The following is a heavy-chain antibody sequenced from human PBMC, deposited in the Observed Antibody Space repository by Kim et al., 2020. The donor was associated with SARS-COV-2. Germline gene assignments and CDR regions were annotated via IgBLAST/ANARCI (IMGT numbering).Heavy chain of an antibody. D-gene: IGHD1-26*01. V-gene: IGHV3-30*18. J-gene: IGHJ2*01. CDR1: GFTFSKYG. CDR3: AKVFDLGPSIYWYFDL. CDR2: VSYDGSIK. Sequence: GGSLRLSCAASGFTFSKYGMHWVRQAPGKGLEWVAVVSYDGSIKYYTESVKGHFTISRDNSEDTLHLQMDILRPEDTAVYYFAKVFDLGPSIYWYFDLWGRGTLLTVST.